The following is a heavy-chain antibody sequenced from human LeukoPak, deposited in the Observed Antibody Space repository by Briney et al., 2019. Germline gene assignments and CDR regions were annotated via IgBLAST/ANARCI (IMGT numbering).Heavy chain of an antibody. CDR3: ARVGALSSSWLLY. V-gene: IGHV3-9*01. CDR2: ISWNSGSI. CDR1: GFTFDDYA. J-gene: IGHJ4*02. D-gene: IGHD6-13*01. Sequence: GGSLRLSCAASGFTFDDYAMHWVRQAPGKGLEWVSGISWNSGSIGYADSVKGRFTISRDNAKNSLYLQMNSLRAEDTAVYFCARVGALSSSWLLYWGQGTLVSVSS.